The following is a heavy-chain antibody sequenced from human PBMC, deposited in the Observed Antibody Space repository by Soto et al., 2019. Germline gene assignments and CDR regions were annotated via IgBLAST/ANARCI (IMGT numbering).Heavy chain of an antibody. D-gene: IGHD4-17*01. V-gene: IGHV3-7*01. CDR3: ARVTTGGGY. CDR2: IKQDGSEK. Sequence: EVQLVESGGGLVQPGGSLRLSCAASGFTLSNYWMSWVRQAPGKGLEWVANIKQDGSEKYYVDSVKGRFTSSRDNAKNSLYLQMNSLRAEDTAVYYCARVTTGGGYWGQGTRVTVSS. J-gene: IGHJ4*02. CDR1: GFTLSNYW.